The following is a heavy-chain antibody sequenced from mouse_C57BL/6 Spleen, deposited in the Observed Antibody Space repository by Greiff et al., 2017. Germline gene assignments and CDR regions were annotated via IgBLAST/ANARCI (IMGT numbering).Heavy chain of an antibody. CDR1: GFNIKDYY. CDR2: IDPEDGET. J-gene: IGHJ4*01. D-gene: IGHD2-4*01. Sequence: VQLQQSGAELVKPGASVKLSCTASGFNIKDYYMHWVKQRTEQGLEWIGRIDPEDGETKYAPTFQGKATITADTSINTAYLQLSSLTSEDTAVYYCARGYDWDYYAMDYWGQGTSVTVSS. CDR3: ARGYDWDYYAMDY. V-gene: IGHV14-2*01.